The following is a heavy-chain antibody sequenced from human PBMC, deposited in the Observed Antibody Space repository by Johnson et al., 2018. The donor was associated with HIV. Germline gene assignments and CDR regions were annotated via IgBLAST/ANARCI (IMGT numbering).Heavy chain of an antibody. V-gene: IGHV3-7*05. Sequence: VQLVESGGGLVQPGGSLRLSCSASGFTFSSYWMSWVRQAPGKGLEWVANIKQDGSEKYYVDSGKGRFTISRDNAKNSLYLQMNSLRAEDTAVYYCAREYIGAAVDAAFDIWGQGTMVTVSS. J-gene: IGHJ3*02. D-gene: IGHD6-13*01. CDR1: GFTFSSYW. CDR2: IKQDGSEK. CDR3: AREYIGAAVDAAFDI.